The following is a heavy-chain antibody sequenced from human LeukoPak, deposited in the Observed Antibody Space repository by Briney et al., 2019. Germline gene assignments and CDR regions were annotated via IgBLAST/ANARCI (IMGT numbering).Heavy chain of an antibody. CDR3: ARDGVGGYSGSLVFDY. CDR2: TYYRSKWYN. J-gene: IGHJ4*02. D-gene: IGHD6-13*01. CDR1: GDSVSSNSAA. Sequence: SQTLSLTCAISGDSVSSNSAAWNWTRQSPSRGLEWLGRTYYRSKWYNDYAVSVKSRITINPDTSKNQFSLQLNSVTPEDTAVYYCARDGVGGYSGSLVFDYWGQGTLVTVSS. V-gene: IGHV6-1*01.